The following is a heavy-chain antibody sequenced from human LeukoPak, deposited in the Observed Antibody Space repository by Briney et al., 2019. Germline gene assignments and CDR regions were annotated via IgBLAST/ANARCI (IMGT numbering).Heavy chain of an antibody. CDR1: GGSISSGGYS. V-gene: IGHV4-30-2*01. CDR2: IYHSGST. J-gene: IGHJ4*02. Sequence: SQTLSLTCAISGGSISSGGYSWSWIRQPPGKGLEWIGYIYHSGSTYYNPSLKSRVTISVDRSKNQFSLKLSSVTAADTAVYYCASGIAAAGTDYWGQGTLVTVSS. CDR3: ASGIAAAGTDY. D-gene: IGHD6-13*01.